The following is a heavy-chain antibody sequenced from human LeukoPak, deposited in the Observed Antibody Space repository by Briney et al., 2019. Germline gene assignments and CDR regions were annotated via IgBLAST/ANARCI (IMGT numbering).Heavy chain of an antibody. Sequence: PSETLSLSCSVSGGSLTSHYWSWIRQPPGKGLEWIGYIYYSGSTNYNPSFKNRLTISVDTSTNQYSLKLTSVAAADTAVYYCARGGTAIFDNWGQGTLVTVSS. J-gene: IGHJ4*02. V-gene: IGHV4-59*11. CDR3: ARGGTAIFDN. D-gene: IGHD2-21*02. CDR2: IYYSGST. CDR1: GGSLTSHY.